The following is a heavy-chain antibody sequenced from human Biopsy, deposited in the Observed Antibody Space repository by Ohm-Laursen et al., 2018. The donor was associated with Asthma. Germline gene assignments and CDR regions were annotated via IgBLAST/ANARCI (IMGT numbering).Heavy chain of an antibody. D-gene: IGHD2-2*01. V-gene: IGHV1-69*01. J-gene: IGHJ4*02. CDR1: GGTFNTYV. Sequence: GSSVNVSCKSLGGTFNTYVIGWARQAPGQGLEWMGGINFGFGTTTYPQKFQDRVTITADDSTSTVYMELSSLRSEDTAVYYCARKAGSCISRTCYSLDFWGQGTLVTVSS. CDR2: INFGFGTT. CDR3: ARKAGSCISRTCYSLDF.